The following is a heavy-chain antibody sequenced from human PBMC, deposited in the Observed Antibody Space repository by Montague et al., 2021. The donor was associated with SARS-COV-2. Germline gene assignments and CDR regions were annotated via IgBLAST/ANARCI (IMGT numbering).Heavy chain of an antibody. J-gene: IGHJ4*02. CDR2: FSRSGGS. CDR3: SRLTQLGYCSSASCSPALYFDY. Sequence: SETLSLTCTVSGGSMSDYYWTWIRQPPGKGPEWSRYFSRSGGSXXXPSXXXRVTISLVKSRSQFSLQLSTVTAADKAFYYCSRLTQLGYCSSASCSPALYFDYWGQGFLVSVSS. CDR1: GGSMSDYY. V-gene: IGHV4-59*01. D-gene: IGHD2-15*01.